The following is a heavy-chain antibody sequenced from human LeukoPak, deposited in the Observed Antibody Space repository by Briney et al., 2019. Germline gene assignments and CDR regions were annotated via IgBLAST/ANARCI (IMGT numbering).Heavy chain of an antibody. Sequence: PGGSQRLSCAASGFTFSNAWMTWVRQALGKGPEWVSYIDARSGITYYADSVQGRFTLSRDNARESVFLQMDSLRVDDTAVYYCARTYDFGRGPPGDAFDNWGPGTWVIVSS. CDR3: ARTYDFGRGPPGDAFDN. D-gene: IGHD3-3*01. J-gene: IGHJ3*02. V-gene: IGHV3-48*01. CDR1: GFTFSNAW. CDR2: IDARSGIT.